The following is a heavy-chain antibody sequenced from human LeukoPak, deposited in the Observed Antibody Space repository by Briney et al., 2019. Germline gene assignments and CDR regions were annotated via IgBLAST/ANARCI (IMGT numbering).Heavy chain of an antibody. V-gene: IGHV3-23*01. CDR3: AKRIDIAVVPEAATHQAFDV. CDR1: GFTFGNSA. J-gene: IGHJ3*01. CDR2: ISGSGGRT. D-gene: IGHD2-2*01. Sequence: GGSLRLSCAASGFTFGNSAMSWVRHAPGKGLEWVSAISGSGGRTYYADSVKGRFTISRDESKNTLYLQMSSLRAEDTAVYYCAKRIDIAVVPEAATHQAFDVWGQGTMVTVSS.